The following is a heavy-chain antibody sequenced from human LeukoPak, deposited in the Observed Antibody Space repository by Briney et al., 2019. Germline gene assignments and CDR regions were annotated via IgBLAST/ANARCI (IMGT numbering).Heavy chain of an antibody. D-gene: IGHD5-12*01. CDR2: TSHGGST. J-gene: IGHJ4*02. Sequence: PSESLSLTCAVYGGSFSGYYLSWIRQPPGKGLEWIGETSHGGSTNYNPSLKSRVIISVDTSKNQSSLKLSSVTAADTAVYYCPATIYSGFDSLDYWGQGTLVTVSS. CDR3: PATIYSGFDSLDY. V-gene: IGHV4-34*01. CDR1: GGSFSGYY.